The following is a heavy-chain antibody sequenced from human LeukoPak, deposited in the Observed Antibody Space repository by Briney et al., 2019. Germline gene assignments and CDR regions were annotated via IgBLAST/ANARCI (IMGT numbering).Heavy chain of an antibody. D-gene: IGHD6-19*01. CDR3: ARSTSGWYFDAFDI. Sequence: SETLSLTCSVSHDSISTYYWSWIRQPPGKGLEWIGYIYYIGSTNYNPSLKSRVIISIDASKNQFSLRLSSVTAADTAIYYCARSTSGWYFDAFDIWGQGTMVTVSS. CDR1: HDSISTYY. V-gene: IGHV4-59*01. J-gene: IGHJ3*02. CDR2: IYYIGST.